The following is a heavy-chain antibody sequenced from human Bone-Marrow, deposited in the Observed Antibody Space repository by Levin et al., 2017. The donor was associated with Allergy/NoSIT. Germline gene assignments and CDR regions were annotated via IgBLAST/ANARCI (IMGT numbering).Heavy chain of an antibody. CDR2: IHSGDTT. CDR3: ASRSVRFLGTPPSGFAWGYDG. D-gene: IGHD3-3*01. Sequence: PGGSLRLSCAASGFTVSGTDMSWLCQAPGKGLEWVSVIHSGDTTYYADSVKGRFTISRDNSKNTLSLQMNSLRVEDTAVYYCASRSVRFLGTPPSGFAWGYDGWGQGTTVTVSS. CDR1: GFTVSGTD. V-gene: IGHV3-66*01. J-gene: IGHJ6*02.